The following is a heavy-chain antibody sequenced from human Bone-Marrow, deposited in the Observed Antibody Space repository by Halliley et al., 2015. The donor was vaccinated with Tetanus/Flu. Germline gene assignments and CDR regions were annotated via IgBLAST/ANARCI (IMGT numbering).Heavy chain of an antibody. CDR3: TTGEARCSGGSCYGVYDY. Sequence: SLRLSCAASGFTFSNAWMSWVRQAPGKGLEWVGRIKSKTDGGTTNYAAPVKGRFSISRDDSKNTLYLQMNSLKTEDTAVYYCTTGEARCSGGSCYGVYDYWGQGALVTVSS. V-gene: IGHV3-15*01. CDR1: GFTFSNAW. CDR2: IKSKTDGGTT. J-gene: IGHJ4*02. D-gene: IGHD2-15*01.